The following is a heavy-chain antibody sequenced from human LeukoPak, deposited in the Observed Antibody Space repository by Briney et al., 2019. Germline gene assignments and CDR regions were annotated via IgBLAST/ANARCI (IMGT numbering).Heavy chain of an antibody. V-gene: IGHV4-4*07. J-gene: IGHJ6*02. CDR1: GGSISSYY. D-gene: IGHD6-6*01. Sequence: SETLSLTCTVSGGSISSYYWSWIRQPAGKGLEWIGRIYTSGSTNYNPSLKSRVTMSVDTSKNQFSLKLSSVTAADTAVYYCAGSSSAGMWAYYYYGMDVWGQGTTVTVSS. CDR2: IYTSGST. CDR3: AGSSSAGMWAYYYYGMDV.